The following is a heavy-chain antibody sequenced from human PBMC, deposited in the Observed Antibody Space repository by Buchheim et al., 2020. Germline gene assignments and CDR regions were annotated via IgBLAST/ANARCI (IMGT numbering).Heavy chain of an antibody. D-gene: IGHD3-22*01. J-gene: IGHJ6*02. Sequence: EVQLLESGGGLVQPGGSLRLSCAASGFTFSSYAMSWVRQAPGKGLEWVSAISGSGGSTYYADSVKGRFTISRDNSKNTLYLQMNSLRAEDTAVYYCAKDIASRGYDSSGYLPLYYYYGMDVWGQGTT. CDR1: GFTFSSYA. CDR3: AKDIASRGYDSSGYLPLYYYYGMDV. V-gene: IGHV3-23*01. CDR2: ISGSGGST.